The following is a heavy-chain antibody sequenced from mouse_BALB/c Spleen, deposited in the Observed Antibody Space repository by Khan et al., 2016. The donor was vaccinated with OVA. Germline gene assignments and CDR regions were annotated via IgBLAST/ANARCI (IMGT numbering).Heavy chain of an antibody. CDR3: ARSLYYSYGYALDC. CDR2: ISSTGST. V-gene: IGHV3-2*02. Sequence: EVQLQESGPGLVKPSQSLSLTCTVTGYSITSDYAWNWIRQFPGNKLEWMGYISSTGSTSYNPSLKSRISITRDISKNKFFLQLKSVTTEDTATYYCARSLYYSYGYALDCWGRGTSVTVSA. D-gene: IGHD2-12*01. J-gene: IGHJ4*01. CDR1: GYSITSDYA.